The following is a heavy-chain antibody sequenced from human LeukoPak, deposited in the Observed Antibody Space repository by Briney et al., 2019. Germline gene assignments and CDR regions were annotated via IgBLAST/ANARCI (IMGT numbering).Heavy chain of an antibody. CDR2: ISGSGGST. J-gene: IGHJ4*02. CDR1: GFTFSSYA. CDR3: AKDLVNGYDSSGRH. V-gene: IGHV3-23*01. Sequence: AGGSLRLSCAASGFTFSSYAMSWVRQAPGKGLEWVSAISGSGGSTYYADSVKGRFTISRDNSKNTLYLQMNSLRAEDTAVYYCAKDLVNGYDSSGRHWGQGTLVTVSS. D-gene: IGHD3-22*01.